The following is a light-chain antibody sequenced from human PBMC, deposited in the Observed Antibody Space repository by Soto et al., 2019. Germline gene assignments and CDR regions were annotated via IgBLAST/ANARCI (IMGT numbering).Light chain of an antibody. Sequence: DIQMTQSPSTLSASVGDRVTITCRASESIDIGLAWYQQRPWKAPKLLIYKASSLESGGPSRFSGSGPGTEFTLTISRLQPDDFASYYCQRHKRYPRTFGQGTKVEI. CDR1: ESIDIG. J-gene: IGKJ1*01. CDR3: QRHKRYPRT. V-gene: IGKV1-5*03. CDR2: KAS.